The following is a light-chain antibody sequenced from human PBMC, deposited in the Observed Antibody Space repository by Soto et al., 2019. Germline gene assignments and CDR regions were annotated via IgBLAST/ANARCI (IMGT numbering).Light chain of an antibody. J-gene: IGKJ1*01. V-gene: IGKV3-15*01. CDR3: QQYNNWPRT. CDR2: GAS. Sequence: EIVMTQSPATLSVSPGERATLSCRASQSVSSYLAWYQQKPGQAPNLLIYGASTMATGIPARFSGSGSGTEFTLTISSLQSEDFVVYYCQQYNNWPRTFGQGTKVEIK. CDR1: QSVSSY.